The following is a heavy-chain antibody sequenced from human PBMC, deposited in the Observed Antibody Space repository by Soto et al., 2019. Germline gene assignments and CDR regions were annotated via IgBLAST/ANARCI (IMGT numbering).Heavy chain of an antibody. CDR3: ARDGASSNYDSRGYYHIDY. CDR1: GYTFTSYG. J-gene: IGHJ4*02. D-gene: IGHD3-22*01. Sequence: QVQLVQSGAEVKKPGASVKVSCKASGYTFTSYGISWVRQAPGQGLEWMGWISAYNGNTNYAQKLQGRVTMTTDTSTSTDYMELRSLRSDDTAVYYCARDGASSNYDSRGYYHIDYWGQGTLVTVSS. CDR2: ISAYNGNT. V-gene: IGHV1-18*01.